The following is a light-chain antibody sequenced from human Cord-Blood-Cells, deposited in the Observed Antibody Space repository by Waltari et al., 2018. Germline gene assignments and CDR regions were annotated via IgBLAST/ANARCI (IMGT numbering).Light chain of an antibody. Sequence: DIQMTQSPSPLSASVGDRVTITCRASQSISSYLNWYQQKPGKAPKLLNYAASSLQSGVPSRFSGSGSGTDFTLTISSLQPEDFATYYCQQNYSTPLTFGQGTKVEIK. V-gene: IGKV1-39*01. CDR3: QQNYSTPLT. CDR1: QSISSY. CDR2: AAS. J-gene: IGKJ1*01.